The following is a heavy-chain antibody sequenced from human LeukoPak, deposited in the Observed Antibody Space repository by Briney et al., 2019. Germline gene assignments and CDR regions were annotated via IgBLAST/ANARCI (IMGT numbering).Heavy chain of an antibody. CDR1: GFSFGDYG. J-gene: IGHJ4*02. CDR3: AKDRGCSGGSCSSFDY. CDR2: ISYDGSNK. Sequence: GGSLRLSCTASGFSFGDYGMSWFRQAPGKGLEWVAVISYDGSNKYYADSVKGRFTISRDNSKNTLYLQMNSLRAEDTAVYYCAKDRGCSGGSCSSFDYWGQGTLVTVSS. V-gene: IGHV3-30*18. D-gene: IGHD2-15*01.